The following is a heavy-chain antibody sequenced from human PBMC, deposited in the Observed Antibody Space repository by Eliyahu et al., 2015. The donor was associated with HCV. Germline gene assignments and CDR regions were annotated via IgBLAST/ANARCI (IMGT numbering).Heavy chain of an antibody. V-gene: IGHV3-21*01. CDR2: ISSSSSYI. CDR3: ARDLGYSSSSGGY. J-gene: IGHJ4*02. CDR1: GFTFSSYS. Sequence: EVQLVESGGGLVKPGGSLRLSCAASGFTFSSYSMNWVRQAPGKGLEWVSSISSSSSYIYYADSVKGRFTISRDNAKNSLYLQMNSLRAEDTAVYYCARDLGYSSSSGGYWGQGTLVHRLL. D-gene: IGHD6-6*01.